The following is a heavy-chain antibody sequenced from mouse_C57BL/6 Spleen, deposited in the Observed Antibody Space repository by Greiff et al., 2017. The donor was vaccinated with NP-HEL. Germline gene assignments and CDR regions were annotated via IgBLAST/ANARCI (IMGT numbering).Heavy chain of an antibody. CDR3: ARETTVVGAMDY. CDR1: GYSITSGYY. J-gene: IGHJ4*01. V-gene: IGHV3-6*01. Sequence: EVQVVESGPGLVKPSQSLSLTCSVTGYSITSGYYWNWIRQFPGNKLEWMGYISYDGSNNYNPSLKNRISITRDTSKNQFFLKLNSVTTEDTATYYCARETTVVGAMDYWGQGTSVTVSS. D-gene: IGHD1-1*01. CDR2: ISYDGSN.